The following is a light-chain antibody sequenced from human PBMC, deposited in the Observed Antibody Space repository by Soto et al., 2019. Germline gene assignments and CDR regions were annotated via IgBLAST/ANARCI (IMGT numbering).Light chain of an antibody. V-gene: IGLV7-43*01. CDR2: GTS. CDR3: LVYHGGNWV. CDR1: TGAVSTGNY. Sequence: QAVVTQEPSLTVSPGGTVTLTCASNTGAVSTGNYPNWFQQKPGQAPTSLIHGTSNKHSWTPARFSGSLLGGKAALTLSGVQPEDEADYYCLVYHGGNWVFGGVTKLTVL. J-gene: IGLJ3*02.